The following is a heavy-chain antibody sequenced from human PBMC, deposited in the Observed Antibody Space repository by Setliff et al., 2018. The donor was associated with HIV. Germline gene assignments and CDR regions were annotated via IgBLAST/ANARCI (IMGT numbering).Heavy chain of an antibody. V-gene: IGHV4-4*09. Sequence: PSETLSLTCTVSGGSISNYYWSWIRQPPGKGLEWIRYIYTSGSTNYNPSLKSRVTISVDTSKNQFSLKLSSVTAADTAVYYCARPSTGGGYNYWYFDLWGRGTLVTVSS. CDR1: GGSISNYY. J-gene: IGHJ2*01. CDR3: ARPSTGGGYNYWYFDL. CDR2: IYTSGST. D-gene: IGHD5-12*01.